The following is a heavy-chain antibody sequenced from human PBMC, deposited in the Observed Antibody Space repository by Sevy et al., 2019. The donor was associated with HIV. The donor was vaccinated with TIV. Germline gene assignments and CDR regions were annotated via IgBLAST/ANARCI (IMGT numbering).Heavy chain of an antibody. V-gene: IGHV4-39*01. CDR1: GGSISSSSYY. CDR3: ARLRVRDGYLGAFDY. CDR2: IYYSGST. J-gene: IGHJ4*02. Sequence: SETLSLTCTVSGGSISSSSYYWGWIHQPPGKGLEWIGSIYYSGSTYYNPSLKSRVTISVDTSKNQFSLKLSSVTAADTAVYYCARLRVRDGYLGAFDYWGQGTLVTVSS. D-gene: IGHD1-26*01.